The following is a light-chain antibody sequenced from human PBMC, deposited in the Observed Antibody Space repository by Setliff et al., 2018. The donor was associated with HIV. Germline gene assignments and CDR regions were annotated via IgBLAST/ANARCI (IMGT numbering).Light chain of an antibody. V-gene: IGLV2-11*01. Sequence: QSALTQPASVSGSPGQSITISCTGTSSDVGGYNYVSWYQQHPGKAPKLMISDVSKWPSGVPDRFSGSKSGNTASLTISGLQAEDEADYYCCSYTGSYTLGVFGTGTKVTVL. J-gene: IGLJ1*01. CDR1: SSDVGGYNY. CDR2: DVS. CDR3: CSYTGSYTLGV.